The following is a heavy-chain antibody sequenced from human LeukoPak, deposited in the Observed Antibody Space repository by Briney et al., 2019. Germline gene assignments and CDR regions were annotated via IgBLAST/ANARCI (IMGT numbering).Heavy chain of an antibody. V-gene: IGHV4-59*08. CDR3: ASFSWGSGSYNQEAIWSWFDP. Sequence: SETLSLTCTVSGGSISSYDWSWIRQRPGKGLEWIGYISYSGNTNYNPSLKSRVTISVDTSKNQFSLKLSSVTAADTAVYYCASFSWGSGSYNQEAIWSWFDPWGQGTLVTACS. D-gene: IGHD3-10*01. CDR1: GGSISSYD. CDR2: ISYSGNT. J-gene: IGHJ5*02.